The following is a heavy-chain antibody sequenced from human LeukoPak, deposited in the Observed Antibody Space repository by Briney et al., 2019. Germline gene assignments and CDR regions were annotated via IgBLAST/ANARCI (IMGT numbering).Heavy chain of an antibody. CDR2: ISYDGSNK. CDR1: GFIFSNFA. D-gene: IGHD5/OR15-5a*01. Sequence: GGSLRLSCAASGFIFSNFAIHWVRQAPGKGLEWLAVISYDGSNKFYADSVRGRFTVSRDNSKNTLYLQINSLRAEDMATYYCAKGLSTKVYWGQGTLVTVSS. J-gene: IGHJ4*02. CDR3: AKGLSTKVY. V-gene: IGHV3-30-3*01.